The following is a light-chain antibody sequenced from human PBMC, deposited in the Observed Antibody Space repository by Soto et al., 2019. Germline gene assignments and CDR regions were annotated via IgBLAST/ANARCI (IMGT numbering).Light chain of an antibody. CDR1: SSNIGSNT. J-gene: IGLJ1*01. Sequence: QSVLTQPPSASGTPGQRVTISCSGSSSNIGSNTVNWYQQLPGTAPKLLIYRNNERPSGVPDRFSGSKSGTSASLAISGLQSEDEADYYCAAWDDSLNGYVLGNGTKVT. CDR3: AAWDDSLNGYV. CDR2: RNN. V-gene: IGLV1-44*01.